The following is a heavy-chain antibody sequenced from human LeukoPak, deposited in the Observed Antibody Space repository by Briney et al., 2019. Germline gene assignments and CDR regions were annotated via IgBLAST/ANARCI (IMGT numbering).Heavy chain of an antibody. D-gene: IGHD3-16*01. Sequence: PGGSLRLSCAASGFTFSSYWMHWVRQAPGKELVWVSRINSDGSSTSYADSVKGRFTISRDNAKNTLYLQMSSLRAEDTAVYYCARDLDYVWGSFPGMDVWGQGTTVTVSS. V-gene: IGHV3-74*01. CDR2: INSDGSST. CDR1: GFTFSSYW. J-gene: IGHJ6*02. CDR3: ARDLDYVWGSFPGMDV.